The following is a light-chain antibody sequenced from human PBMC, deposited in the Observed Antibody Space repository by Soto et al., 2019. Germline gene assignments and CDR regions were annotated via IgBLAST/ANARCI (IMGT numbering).Light chain of an antibody. CDR2: DVT. CDR3: ASYTTISTYV. J-gene: IGLJ1*01. V-gene: IGLV2-14*01. Sequence: QSVLTQPASVSGPPGQSITISCTGTSSDVGAYNYVSWYQHHPGKAPRLVIYDVTNRPSGISDRFSGSKSGNTASLTISGLLAEDEADYYSASYTTISTYVFGTGTKVTVL. CDR1: SSDVGAYNY.